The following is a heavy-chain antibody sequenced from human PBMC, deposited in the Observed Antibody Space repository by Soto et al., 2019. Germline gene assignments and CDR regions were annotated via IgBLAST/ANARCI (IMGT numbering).Heavy chain of an antibody. CDR1: NGSISAKY. CDR2: IYFAGTT. V-gene: IGHV4-59*08. J-gene: IGHJ4*02. Sequence: SETLSLTCTVSNGSISAKYWSWIRQPPGKGLEWIGYIYFAGTTTYNPSLKSRVTISLDASKNRFSLRLTSVTAADTAVYYCARLGAYFQALDSWGQGTLVTVS. D-gene: IGHD3-16*01. CDR3: ARLGAYFQALDS.